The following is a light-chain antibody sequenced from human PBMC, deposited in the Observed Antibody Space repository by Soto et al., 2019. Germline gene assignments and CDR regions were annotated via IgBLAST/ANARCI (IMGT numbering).Light chain of an antibody. J-gene: IGKJ4*01. V-gene: IGKV1-27*01. Sequence: DIQMTQSPSSLSASVGDRVTITCRASQGISNYLAWYQQKPGKVPNLRIYAASSLQRGVPSRFSSSGSGTEFTLTISVLQPEDVATDYCEKYNSAQATFSGGTKVEVK. CDR2: AAS. CDR3: EKYNSAQAT. CDR1: QGISNY.